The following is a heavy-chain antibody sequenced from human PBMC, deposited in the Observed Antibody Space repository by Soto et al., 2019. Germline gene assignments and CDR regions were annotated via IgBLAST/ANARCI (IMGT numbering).Heavy chain of an antibody. Sequence: EVQVLESGGGLVQPGGSLRLSCAASGFTFASYAMRWVRQAPGKGLEWVSAIGTGDNTYYEESVKDRFTIFRDNSKNTLYLKMNSLRAEDTALYYCAKVINIYCMDVWGKGTTVTVSS. CDR3: AKVINIYCMDV. D-gene: IGHD3-16*01. V-gene: IGHV3-23*01. J-gene: IGHJ6*03. CDR2: IGTGDNT. CDR1: GFTFASYA.